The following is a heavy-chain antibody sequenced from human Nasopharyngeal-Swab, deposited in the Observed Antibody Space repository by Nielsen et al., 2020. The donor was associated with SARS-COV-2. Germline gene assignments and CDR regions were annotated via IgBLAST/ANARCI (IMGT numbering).Heavy chain of an antibody. CDR3: ARAMGVCSGGSCYSLGGIDY. Sequence: SVKVSCKASGGTLSSYAISWVRQAPGQGIEWMGRIIPILGIANYAQKFQGRVTITADKSTSTAYMELSSLRSEDTAVYYCARAMGVCSGGSCYSLGGIDYWGQGTLVTVSS. J-gene: IGHJ4*02. CDR2: IIPILGIA. V-gene: IGHV1-69*04. D-gene: IGHD2-15*01. CDR1: GGTLSSYA.